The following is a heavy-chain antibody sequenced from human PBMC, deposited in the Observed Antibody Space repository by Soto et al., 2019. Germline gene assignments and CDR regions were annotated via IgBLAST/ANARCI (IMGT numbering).Heavy chain of an antibody. CDR3: ARGGQYRYFDY. CDR2: ISPYNGDT. CDR1: GYTFTLFG. V-gene: IGHV1-18*01. D-gene: IGHD2-2*02. Sequence: QVQLVQSGAEVKKPGASVKVSCTTSGYTFTLFGITWVRQAPGQGLEWMGWISPYNGDTKYAEKLEGRVTLTTDTSTDTAYMELTSLTSXXXXXXXCARGGQYRYFDYWGXGTXXTVS. J-gene: IGHJ4*01.